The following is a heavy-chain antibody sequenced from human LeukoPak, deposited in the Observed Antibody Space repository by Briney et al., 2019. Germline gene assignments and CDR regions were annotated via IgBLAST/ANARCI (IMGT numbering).Heavy chain of an antibody. CDR3: ARPAAAGSSFDAFDI. CDR1: GYSFSSYW. Sequence: GESLKISCKGSGYSFSSYWIAWVRQMPGKGLEWMGIIYPGDSDTRYSPSFQGQVTISADKSISTAYLQWSSLKASDTAMYYCARPAAAGSSFDAFDIWGQGTMVTVSS. V-gene: IGHV5-51*01. D-gene: IGHD6-13*01. J-gene: IGHJ3*02. CDR2: IYPGDSDT.